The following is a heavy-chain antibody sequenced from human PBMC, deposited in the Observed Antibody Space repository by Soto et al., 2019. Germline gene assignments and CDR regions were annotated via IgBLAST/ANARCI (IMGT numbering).Heavy chain of an antibody. CDR2: IYYSGST. CDR1: GGSISSYY. J-gene: IGHJ4*02. V-gene: IGHV4-59*01. D-gene: IGHD6-6*01. CDR3: ASSIAARHTFDY. Sequence: SETLSLTCTVSGGSISSYYWSWIRQPPGKGLEWIGYIYYSGSTNYNPSLKSRVTISVDTSKNQFSLKLSSVTAADTAVYYCASSIAARHTFDYWGQGTLVTVSS.